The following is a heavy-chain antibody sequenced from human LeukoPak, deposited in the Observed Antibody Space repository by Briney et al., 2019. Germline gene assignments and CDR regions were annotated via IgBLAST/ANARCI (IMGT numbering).Heavy chain of an antibody. V-gene: IGHV4-4*07. Sequence: SETLSLTCTVSGGSISNYYWNWLRQPAGKGLEWIGRIYTSGNTNYNPSPQSRLTMSMDASKNQFPLRLRSATAADAAVYFCERASDDFGDDGFDYWGQGTLVAVSS. CDR3: ERASDDFGDDGFDY. J-gene: IGHJ4*02. CDR2: IYTSGNT. D-gene: IGHD4-17*01. CDR1: GGSISNYY.